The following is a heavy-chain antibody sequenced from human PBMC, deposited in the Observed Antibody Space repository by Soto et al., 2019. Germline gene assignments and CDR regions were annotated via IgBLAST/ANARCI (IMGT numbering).Heavy chain of an antibody. Sequence: QVQLVQSGAEVKKPGSSVKVSCKASGGTFSSYGISWIRQAPGQGLEWMGGIIPIFPTPNYAQKFQGRVTITADESTSTGYMERITLRSEDTAVYYCARERRSGWFFDRWGRGTLVTVSS. V-gene: IGHV1-69*01. CDR1: GGTFSSYG. CDR2: IIPIFPTP. CDR3: ARERRSGWFFDR. D-gene: IGHD6-25*01. J-gene: IGHJ2*01.